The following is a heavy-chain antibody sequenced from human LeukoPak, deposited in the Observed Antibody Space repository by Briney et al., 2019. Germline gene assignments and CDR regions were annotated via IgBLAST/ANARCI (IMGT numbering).Heavy chain of an antibody. CDR2: IHWDGEK. CDR1: GFSLSTSGVG. CDR3: AHKNAGPARGDFDY. Sequence: SGPTLVSPTQTLTLTCTFSGFSLSTSGVGVGWIRQPPGKALEWLALIHWDGEKRYSPSLKSRLTITKDTSKDQVVLTMTNMDTVDTATYYCAHKNAGPARGDFDYWGQGTLVTVSS. V-gene: IGHV2-5*02. D-gene: IGHD3-16*01. J-gene: IGHJ4*02.